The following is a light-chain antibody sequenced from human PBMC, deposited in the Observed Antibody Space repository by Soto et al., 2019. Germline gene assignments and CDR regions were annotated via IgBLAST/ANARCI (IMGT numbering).Light chain of an antibody. Sequence: QSALTQPRSVSGSPGQSVTISCTGTSSDVGAYTYVSWYQQHPGKAPKLIIYDVIKRPSGVPDRFSGSKSGNTASLTISGLQGEDEADYYCCSYAGSYTHVFGTGTKVTVL. V-gene: IGLV2-11*01. CDR3: CSYAGSYTHV. J-gene: IGLJ1*01. CDR2: DVI. CDR1: SSDVGAYTY.